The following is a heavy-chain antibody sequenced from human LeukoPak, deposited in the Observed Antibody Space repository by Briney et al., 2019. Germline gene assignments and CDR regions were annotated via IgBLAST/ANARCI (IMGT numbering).Heavy chain of an antibody. V-gene: IGHV3-23*01. J-gene: IGHJ4*02. D-gene: IGHD2-15*01. CDR2: ISGSAVST. CDR3: AKGSTNTFGCTGGSCYSRAFVY. Sequence: GGSLRLSCAASGFTFSSYDMSWVRQAPGKGLEWVSAISGSAVSTYYADSVKGRFTISRDNSKNTLYLQMNSLRAEDTAVYFCAKGSTNTFGCTGGSCYSRAFVYWGQGTLVTVSS. CDR1: GFTFSSYD.